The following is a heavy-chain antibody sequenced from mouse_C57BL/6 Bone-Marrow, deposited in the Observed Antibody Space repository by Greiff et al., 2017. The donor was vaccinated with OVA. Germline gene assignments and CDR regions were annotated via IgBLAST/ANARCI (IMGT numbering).Heavy chain of an antibody. CDR2: IYPGSGST. J-gene: IGHJ4*01. D-gene: IGHD6-1*01. CDR3: ARNYCSGPYSMDY. CDR1: GYTFTSYW. V-gene: IGHV1-55*01. Sequence: VQLQQPGAELVKPGASVKMSCKASGYTFTSYWITWVKQRPGQGLEWIGDIYPGSGSTTYNEKFKSKATLTVDTSSSTAYMQLSSLTSEDSAVYYCARNYCSGPYSMDYWGQGTSVTVSS.